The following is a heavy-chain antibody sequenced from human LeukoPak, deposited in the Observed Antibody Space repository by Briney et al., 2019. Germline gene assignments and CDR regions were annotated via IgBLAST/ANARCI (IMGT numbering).Heavy chain of an antibody. Sequence: SETLSLTCTVSGGSISSYYWSWIRQPPGKGLEWIGYIYTSGSTNYNPYLKSRVTISVDTSKNQFSLKLSSVTAADTAVYYCARHHEGSSADAFGIWGQGTMVTVSS. J-gene: IGHJ3*02. CDR3: ARHHEGSSADAFGI. D-gene: IGHD3-3*01. CDR2: IYTSGST. V-gene: IGHV4-4*09. CDR1: GGSISSYY.